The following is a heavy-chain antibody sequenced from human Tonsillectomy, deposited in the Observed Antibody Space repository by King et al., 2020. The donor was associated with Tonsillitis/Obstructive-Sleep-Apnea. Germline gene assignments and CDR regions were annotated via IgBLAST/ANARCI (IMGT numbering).Heavy chain of an antibody. J-gene: IGHJ6*03. CDR1: GGSLSTYC. CDR3: ARGYYYYYMDV. Sequence: VQLQESGPGLVKPSETLSLTCTVSGGSLSTYCWSWIRQPPGKGLEWIGYIYYTGSTNYNPSLKSRVTISVDTSKNQFSLKLSSVTAADTAVYYCARGYYYYYMDVWGKGTTVTVSS. V-gene: IGHV4-59*01. CDR2: IYYTGST.